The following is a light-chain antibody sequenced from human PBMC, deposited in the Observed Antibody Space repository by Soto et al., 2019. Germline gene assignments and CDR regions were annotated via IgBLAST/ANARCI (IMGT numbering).Light chain of an antibody. Sequence: IQMTQGASAMSGSVRDIVTITYRDIQTIRSWLAGYQQKQGRAPKHLIYKACTLQSGVPSRFSGSGPGREFTLTISSLQPDDFATDYCQLYNIYSEAFGQGTKVDIK. V-gene: IGKV1-5*03. CDR2: KAC. CDR1: QTIRSW. J-gene: IGKJ1*01. CDR3: QLYNIYSEA.